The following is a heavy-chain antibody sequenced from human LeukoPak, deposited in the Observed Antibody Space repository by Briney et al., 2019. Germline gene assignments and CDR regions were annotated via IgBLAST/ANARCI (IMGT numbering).Heavy chain of an antibody. CDR1: GFTFGSYG. CDR2: ITPNADRT. J-gene: IGHJ1*01. CDR3: AIMHGYYDGSGYWVQ. D-gene: IGHD3-22*01. Sequence: GGSLRLSCAASGFTFGSYGMSWVRQAPGKGLEWVSFITPNADRTSYADSVEGRFTVSRDNPRNTLYMQMNSLRDEDTAVYYCAIMHGYYDGSGYWVQWGQGTLVTVSS. V-gene: IGHV3-23*01.